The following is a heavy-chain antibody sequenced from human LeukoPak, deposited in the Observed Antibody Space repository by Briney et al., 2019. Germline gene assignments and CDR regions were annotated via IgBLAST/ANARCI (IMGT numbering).Heavy chain of an antibody. CDR3: ARGRPSGSGSYLNY. J-gene: IGHJ4*02. D-gene: IGHD3-10*01. V-gene: IGHV3-7*01. CDR2: IKQDGSEK. Sequence: GGSLRLSCAASGFTFSNYWMSWVRQAPGKGLEWVANIKQDGSEKYYVDSVKGRFTISRDNAKSSLYLQMNSLRAEDTAVYYCARGRPSGSGSYLNYWGQGTLVTVSS. CDR1: GFTFSNYW.